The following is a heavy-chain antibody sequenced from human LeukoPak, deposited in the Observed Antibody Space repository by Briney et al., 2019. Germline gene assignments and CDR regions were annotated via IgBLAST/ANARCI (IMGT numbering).Heavy chain of an antibody. CDR3: ARGDSGLSDY. CDR2: ITSNSNHI. Sequence: GGSLRLSCAASAFTFSSYSMNWVRQAPGKGLEWVSSITSNSNHIFYADSVKGRFTISRDNAKNSLYLQMNSLRAEDTAVYYCARGDSGLSDYWGQGTLVTVSS. J-gene: IGHJ4*02. D-gene: IGHD5-12*01. V-gene: IGHV3-21*01. CDR1: AFTFSSYS.